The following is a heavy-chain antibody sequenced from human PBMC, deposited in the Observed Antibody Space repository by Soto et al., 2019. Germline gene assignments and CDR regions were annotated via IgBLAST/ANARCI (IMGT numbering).Heavy chain of an antibody. CDR2: INQDGSQK. Sequence: EVQVVESGGGLVQPGGSLRLSCAASGFTFSSYWMSWVRQAPGKGLEWVANINQDGSQKYYPDSAKGRFTISRDNANNALYLQMNSLRAEDAAVYYCATKVVIGGIGFVDQWGQGTLVTVSS. D-gene: IGHD2-15*01. CDR1: GFTFSSYW. V-gene: IGHV3-7*01. J-gene: IGHJ5*02. CDR3: ATKVVIGGIGFVDQ.